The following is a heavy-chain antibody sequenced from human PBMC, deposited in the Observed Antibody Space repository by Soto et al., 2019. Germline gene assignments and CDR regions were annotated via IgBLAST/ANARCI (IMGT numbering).Heavy chain of an antibody. CDR1: GFTFSNYG. V-gene: IGHV3-30*18. D-gene: IGHD3-3*01. Sequence: PVGSLRLSCAASGFTFSNYGMHWVRQAPGKGLEWVAFISDDGSNKYYADSMKGRFTMSRDTSKSTLYLQMNSLRVEDTAVYYCTKRRNVLRFLEWSSGMEVWGQGTTVTVSS. J-gene: IGHJ6*02. CDR3: TKRRNVLRFLEWSSGMEV. CDR2: ISDDGSNK.